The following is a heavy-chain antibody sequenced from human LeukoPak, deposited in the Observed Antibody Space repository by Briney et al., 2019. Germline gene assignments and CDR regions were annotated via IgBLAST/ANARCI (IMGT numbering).Heavy chain of an antibody. CDR2: MNPNSGNT. CDR1: GYTFTGYY. J-gene: IGHJ4*02. CDR3: ARGHTRSSGYSVSGY. D-gene: IGHD3-22*01. V-gene: IGHV1-8*02. Sequence: GASVKVSCKASGYTFTGYYMHWVRQAPGQGLEWMGWMNPNSGNTGYAQKFQGRVTMTRNTSISTAYMELSSLRSEDTAVYYCARGHTRSSGYSVSGYWGQGTLVTVSS.